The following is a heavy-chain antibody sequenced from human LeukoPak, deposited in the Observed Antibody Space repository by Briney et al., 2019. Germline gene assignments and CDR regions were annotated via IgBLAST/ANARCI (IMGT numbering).Heavy chain of an antibody. CDR1: GFTFSSYA. CDR2: ISYDGSNK. D-gene: IGHD3-22*01. Sequence: PGGSLRLSCAASGFTFSSYAMHWVRQAPGKGLEWVAVISYDGSNKYYAGSVKGRFTISRDNSKNTLYLQMNSLRAEDTAVYYCARAPYYYDSSSYYHFDYWGQGTLVTVSS. CDR3: ARAPYYYDSSSYYHFDY. V-gene: IGHV3-30-3*01. J-gene: IGHJ4*02.